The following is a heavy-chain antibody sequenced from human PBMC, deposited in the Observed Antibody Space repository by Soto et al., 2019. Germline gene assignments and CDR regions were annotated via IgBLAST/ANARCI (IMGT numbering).Heavy chain of an antibody. Sequence: ASVKVSCKASGFTFTNYYFHWVRQAPSQGLEWMGVINPSGGGTTYAQKFQGRVTMTRDTSTNTVYMELRSLRSEDTAVYYCARTGGATAFDLWGQGTMVTGSS. V-gene: IGHV1-46*01. CDR1: GFTFTNYY. D-gene: IGHD1-26*01. CDR3: ARTGGATAFDL. CDR2: INPSGGGT. J-gene: IGHJ3*01.